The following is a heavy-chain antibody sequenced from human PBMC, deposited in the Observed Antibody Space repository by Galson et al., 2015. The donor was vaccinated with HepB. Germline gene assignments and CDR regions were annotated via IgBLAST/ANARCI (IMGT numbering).Heavy chain of an antibody. CDR2: ISGTYTNT. V-gene: IGHV3-23*01. Sequence: SLRLSCAASGFTFSTYAMSWVRQAPGKGLEWVSSISGTYTNTYYTDSVKGRFTISRDNSRKTLYLQMNSLRAEDTAVYSCAKDLLESTVNFVYFDLWGRGTLVTVSS. CDR3: AKDLLESTVNFVYFDL. D-gene: IGHD4-17*01. J-gene: IGHJ2*01. CDR1: GFTFSTYA.